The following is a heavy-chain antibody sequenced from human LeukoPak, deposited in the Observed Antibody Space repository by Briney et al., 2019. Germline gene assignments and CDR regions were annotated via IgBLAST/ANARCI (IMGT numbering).Heavy chain of an antibody. CDR2: ISGSGDST. V-gene: IGHV3-23*01. CDR1: GFTFSSHA. Sequence: QPGGSLRLSCAASGFTFSSHAMSWVRQAPGKGLEWVSAISGSGDSTFYADSVKGRFTISRDNSKNTLDLQMNSLRVEDTAIYYCAKDKDGVERQYRHFDYWGQGTLVTVSS. CDR3: AKDKDGVERQYRHFDY. J-gene: IGHJ4*02. D-gene: IGHD2-2*01.